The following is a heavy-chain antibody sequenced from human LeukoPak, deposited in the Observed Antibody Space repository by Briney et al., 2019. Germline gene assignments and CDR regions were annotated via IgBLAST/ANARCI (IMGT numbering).Heavy chain of an antibody. J-gene: IGHJ4*02. V-gene: IGHV3-23*01. CDR3: AKDLDIVATITGN. CDR1: GFTFSSYA. Sequence: GGSLRLSCAASGFTFSSYAMSWVRQAPGKGLEWVSGVSGSGGNTYYADSVKGRFTISRDNSKNTLYLQMNSLRAEHTAVYYCAKDLDIVATITGNWGQGTLVTVSS. D-gene: IGHD5-12*01. CDR2: VSGSGGNT.